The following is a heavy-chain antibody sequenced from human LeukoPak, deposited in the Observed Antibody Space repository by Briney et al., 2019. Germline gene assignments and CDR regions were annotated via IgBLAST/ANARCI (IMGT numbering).Heavy chain of an antibody. CDR3: AKDLERRYTYGFFDY. CDR1: GFTFSAYA. Sequence: PGGSLRLSCEASGFTFSAYAMTWVRQAPGQGLEWVSSIGSDNKPHYSESVKGRFAISRDNSKNTLYVQMNSLRAEDTAIYYCAKDLERRYTYGFFDYWGQGTLVTVSS. J-gene: IGHJ4*02. D-gene: IGHD5-18*01. CDR2: IGSDNKP. V-gene: IGHV3-23*01.